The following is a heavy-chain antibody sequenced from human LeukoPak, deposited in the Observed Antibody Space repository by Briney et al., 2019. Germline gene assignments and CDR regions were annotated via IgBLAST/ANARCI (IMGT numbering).Heavy chain of an antibody. CDR2: IYYSGST. CDR3: ARDLDNSGWYVFDY. Sequence: SETLSLTCTVPGGSISRYYWSWIRQPPGKGLEWIGYIYYSGSTNSNPSLKSRVTISVDTSNNQFSLKLRSVTAADTAVYYCARDLDNSGWYVFDYWGQGNLVTVSS. CDR1: GGSISRYY. V-gene: IGHV4-59*01. J-gene: IGHJ4*02. D-gene: IGHD6-19*01.